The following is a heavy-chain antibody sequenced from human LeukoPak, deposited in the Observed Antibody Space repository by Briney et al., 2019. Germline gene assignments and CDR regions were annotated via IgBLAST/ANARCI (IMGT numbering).Heavy chain of an antibody. CDR2: ISYDGSNK. CDR1: GFTFSSYA. V-gene: IGHV3-30*04. D-gene: IGHD3-10*01. J-gene: IGHJ4*02. Sequence: GGSLRLSCAASGFTFSSYAMRWVRQAPGKGLEWVAVISYDGSNKYYADSVKGRFTISRDNSKNTLYLQMNSLRAEDTAVFYCARDEGSGSYLDYWGQGTLVAVSS. CDR3: ARDEGSGSYLDY.